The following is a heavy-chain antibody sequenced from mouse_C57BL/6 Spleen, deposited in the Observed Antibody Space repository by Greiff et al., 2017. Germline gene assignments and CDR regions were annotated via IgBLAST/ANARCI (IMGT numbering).Heavy chain of an antibody. CDR2: ISSGSSTI. D-gene: IGHD2-2*01. Sequence: EVHLVESGGGLVKPGGSLKLSCAASGFTFSDYGMHWVRQAPEKGLEWVAYISSGSSTIYYADTVKGRITISRDNAKNTLFLQMTSLRSEDTAMDYCATGWLDYAMGYWGQGTSVTVSS. CDR3: ATGWLDYAMGY. J-gene: IGHJ4*01. CDR1: GFTFSDYG. V-gene: IGHV5-17*01.